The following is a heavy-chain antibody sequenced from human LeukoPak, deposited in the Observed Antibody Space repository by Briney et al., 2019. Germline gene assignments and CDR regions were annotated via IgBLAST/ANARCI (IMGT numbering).Heavy chain of an antibody. CDR2: IFEIGNT. D-gene: IGHD2-2*01. Sequence: PSETQSLTCSVSGGSINNYYWTWIRQPPGKGLEWVGYIFEIGNTNYNPSLKSRVTVSLETSKNQFSPRLNSVTAADTAVYYCARGMMPDWFDFWGQGTLVTVSS. CDR1: GGSINNYY. V-gene: IGHV4-59*01. J-gene: IGHJ5*01. CDR3: ARGMMPDWFDF.